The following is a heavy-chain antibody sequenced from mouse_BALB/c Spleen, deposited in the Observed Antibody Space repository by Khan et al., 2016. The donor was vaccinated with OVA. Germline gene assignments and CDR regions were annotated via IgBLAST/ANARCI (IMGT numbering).Heavy chain of an antibody. V-gene: IGHV2-3*01. D-gene: IGHD1-1*01. CDR2: IWGDGST. CDR3: AKFTPDYYSMDY. Sequence: VQLQESGPGLVAPSQSLSITCTVSGFSLTSYGVNWVRQPPGKGLELLGVIWGDGSTHYHSTLKSRLIIRKDNSKRQVFLTLNSLQTDDTATYYCAKFTPDYYSMDYWGQGTSVTVSS. CDR1: GFSLTSYG. J-gene: IGHJ4*01.